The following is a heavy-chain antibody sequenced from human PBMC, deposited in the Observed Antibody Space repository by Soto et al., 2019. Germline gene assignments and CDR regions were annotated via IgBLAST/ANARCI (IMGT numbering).Heavy chain of an antibody. CDR1: GFTFSSYA. Sequence: PGGSLRLSCAASGFTFSSYAMHWVRQAPGKGLEWVAVISYDGSNKYYADSVKGRFTISRDNSKNTLYLQMNSLRAEDTAVYYSAREGGYCISTSCPNDAFDIWGQGTMVTVSS. J-gene: IGHJ3*02. CDR2: ISYDGSNK. CDR3: AREGGYCISTSCPNDAFDI. V-gene: IGHV3-30-3*01. D-gene: IGHD2-2*01.